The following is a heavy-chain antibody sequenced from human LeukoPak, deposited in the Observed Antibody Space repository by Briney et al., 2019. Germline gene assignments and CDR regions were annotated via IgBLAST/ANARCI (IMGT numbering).Heavy chain of an antibody. J-gene: IGHJ4*02. V-gene: IGHV4-30-2*01. D-gene: IGHD6-13*01. CDR3: ARGAYSIAAAGDY. CDR2: IYHSGST. CDR1: GGSISSGGYY. Sequence: SETLSLTCTVSGGSISSGGYYWSWIRQPPGKGLEWIGYIYHSGSTYYNPSLKSRVTISVDRSKNQFSLKLSSVAAADTAVYYCARGAYSIAAAGDYWGQGTLVTVSS.